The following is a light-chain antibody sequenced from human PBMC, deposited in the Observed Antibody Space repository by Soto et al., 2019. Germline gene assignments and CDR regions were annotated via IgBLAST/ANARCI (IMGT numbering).Light chain of an antibody. Sequence: DIQMTQSPSSLSASVGDRVTITCRASQSISKLLNWYQQKPGKAPKFLIYAASSLESGVPSRFSGSGSGTDFTLTISSLQPEDFATYYCQQSYSTPLTFGGGTKVDIK. J-gene: IGKJ4*01. V-gene: IGKV1-39*01. CDR1: QSISKL. CDR3: QQSYSTPLT. CDR2: AAS.